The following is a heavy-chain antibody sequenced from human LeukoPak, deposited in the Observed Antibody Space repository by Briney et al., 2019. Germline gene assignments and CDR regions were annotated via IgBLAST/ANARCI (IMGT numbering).Heavy chain of an antibody. CDR2: INSDRSST. CDR1: GFTFSSYW. D-gene: IGHD3-16*01. Sequence: GGSLRLSCAASGFTFSSYWMHWVRQAPGKGLVWVSRINSDRSSTSYADSVKGRFTISRDNAKNTLYLQMNSLRAEDTAVYYCARGLGGYYFDYWGQGTLVTVSS. J-gene: IGHJ4*02. CDR3: ARGLGGYYFDY. V-gene: IGHV3-74*01.